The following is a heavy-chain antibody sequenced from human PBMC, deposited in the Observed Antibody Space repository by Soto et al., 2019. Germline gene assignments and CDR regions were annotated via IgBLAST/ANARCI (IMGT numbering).Heavy chain of an antibody. CDR1: GFSFRSYD. D-gene: IGHD6-13*01. V-gene: IGHV3-33*01. CDR2: IWYDGSNK. J-gene: IGHJ4*02. Sequence: QVQLVESGGGVVQPGTSLRLSCAASGFSFRSYDIHWVRQAPGKGLEWVAVIWYDGSNKYYADSVKGRFIISRDNSKNTLYLQMNSLRADDTAVYYCARGYSSSRDLGYWGQGTLVTVSS. CDR3: ARGYSSSRDLGY.